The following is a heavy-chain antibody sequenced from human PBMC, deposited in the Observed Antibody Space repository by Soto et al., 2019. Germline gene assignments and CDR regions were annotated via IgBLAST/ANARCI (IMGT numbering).Heavy chain of an antibody. Sequence: PSETLSLTCFVYGWSFSGYYWSWIRQPPGKGLEWIGEINHSGSTNYNPSLKSRVTISVDTSKNQFSLKLSSVTAADTAVYYCARGCRSGYSGYDSRYGMDVWGKGTTVTVSS. CDR3: ARGCRSGYSGYDSRYGMDV. CDR1: GWSFSGYY. V-gene: IGHV4-34*01. J-gene: IGHJ6*04. D-gene: IGHD5-12*01. CDR2: INHSGST.